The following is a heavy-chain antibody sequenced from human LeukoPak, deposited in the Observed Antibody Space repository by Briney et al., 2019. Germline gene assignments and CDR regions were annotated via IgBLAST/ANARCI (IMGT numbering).Heavy chain of an antibody. CDR3: ANHPYGDYGFY. CDR2: ISYDGSNK. J-gene: IGHJ4*02. CDR1: GLTFSDAW. V-gene: IGHV3-30*18. D-gene: IGHD4-17*01. Sequence: GGSLRLSCVLSGLTFSDAWMSWVRQAPGKGLEWVAVISYDGSNKYYADSVKGRFTISRDNSKNTLYLQMNSLRAEDTAVYYCANHPYGDYGFYWGQGTLVTVSS.